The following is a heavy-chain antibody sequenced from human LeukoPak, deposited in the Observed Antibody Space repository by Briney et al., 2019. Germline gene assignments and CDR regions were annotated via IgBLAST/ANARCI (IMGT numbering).Heavy chain of an antibody. CDR3: ASQEGLWTRDY. Sequence: SETLSLTCTVSGGSISSSSYYWGWIRQPPGKGLEWSVSIYYSGSTYYNPSLKSRLTISVDTSKNQFSLKPRSVTAAHPAVYYRASQEGLWTRDYWGEGTLVTVSS. V-gene: IGHV4-39*01. J-gene: IGHJ4*02. CDR1: GGSISSSSYY. D-gene: IGHD5-18*01. CDR2: IYYSGST.